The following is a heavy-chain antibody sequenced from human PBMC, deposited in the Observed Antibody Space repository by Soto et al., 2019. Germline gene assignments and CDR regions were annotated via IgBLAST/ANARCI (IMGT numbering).Heavy chain of an antibody. Sequence: QLQLEQSGPGLVKPAQTLSLTGKISGGSITSVNHYWSWIHQSPGEGLEWIGYIFDSGTTHYNPSLKGRVTISGDASQSQFSLTIHSVTAADTAVYYCAREVSGTGAFDYWGQGTLVTVSS. CDR3: AREVSGTGAFDY. CDR1: GGSITSVNHY. V-gene: IGHV4-31*02. D-gene: IGHD2-8*02. CDR2: IFDSGTT. J-gene: IGHJ4*02.